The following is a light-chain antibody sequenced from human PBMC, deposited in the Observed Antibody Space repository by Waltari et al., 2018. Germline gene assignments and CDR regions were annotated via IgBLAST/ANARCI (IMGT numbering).Light chain of an antibody. Sequence: HSVLTQPASASRTPRLRVITACSGSGSNMGTQYVDWYQQLPGTAPKLLMYKDDQRPSGVPARFSGSKSGTSASLAISGLRSEDEADYYCATWDDGLSGVFGGGTKLTVL. CDR1: GSNMGTQY. CDR3: ATWDDGLSGV. J-gene: IGLJ2*01. CDR2: KDD. V-gene: IGLV1-47*01.